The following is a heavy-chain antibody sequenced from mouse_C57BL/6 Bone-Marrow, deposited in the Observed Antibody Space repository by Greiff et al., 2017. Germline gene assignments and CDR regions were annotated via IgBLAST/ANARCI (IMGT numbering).Heavy chain of an antibody. CDR3: DYYGSSYGFAY. V-gene: IGHV14-4*01. J-gene: IGHJ3*01. Sequence: VQLQQSGAELVRPGASVKLSCTASGFNIKDDYMHWVKQRPEQGLEWIGWIDPENGDTAYASKFQGKATITADTSSNTAYLQLSSLTSEDTAVYYCDYYGSSYGFAYWGQGTLVTVSA. CDR2: IDPENGDT. D-gene: IGHD1-1*01. CDR1: GFNIKDDY.